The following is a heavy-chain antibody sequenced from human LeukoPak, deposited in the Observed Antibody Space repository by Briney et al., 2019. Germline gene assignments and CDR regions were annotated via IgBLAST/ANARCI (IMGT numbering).Heavy chain of an antibody. CDR3: ARHGRGSRSPNAFDI. V-gene: IGHV5-51*01. D-gene: IGHD3-10*01. CDR2: IYPDDSDI. Sequence: GASLQISCKGSGYSFTDYWIGWVRQLPGEGLQWMGIIYPDDSDIRYSPSFQGQVTISADKSIIIACLQWSSLKASDTAMYYCARHGRGSRSPNAFDIWGQGTMVSVSS. CDR1: GYSFTDYW. J-gene: IGHJ3*02.